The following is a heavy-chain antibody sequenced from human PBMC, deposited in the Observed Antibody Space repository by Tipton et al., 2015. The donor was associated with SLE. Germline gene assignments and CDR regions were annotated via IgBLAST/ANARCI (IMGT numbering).Heavy chain of an antibody. Sequence: TLSLTCTVSGGSISSYYWSWIRQPPGKGLEWIGYIYYSGSTYYNPSLKSRVTISVDTSKNQFSLKVSSVTAADTAVYYCARGRGQWLVKNPLDYWGQGTLVTVSS. CDR1: GGSISSYY. V-gene: IGHV4-59*12. J-gene: IGHJ4*02. D-gene: IGHD6-19*01. CDR2: IYYSGST. CDR3: ARGRGQWLVKNPLDY.